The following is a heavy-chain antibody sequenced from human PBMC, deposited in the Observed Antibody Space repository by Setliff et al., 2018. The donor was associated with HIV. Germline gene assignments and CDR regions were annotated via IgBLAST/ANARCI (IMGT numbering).Heavy chain of an antibody. V-gene: IGHV3-74*01. D-gene: IGHD6-19*01. J-gene: IGHJ3*02. CDR1: GFTFSIYA. CDR2: INSDGSIT. CDR3: VRARLSDI. Sequence: GGSLRLSCAASGFTFSIYAMSWVRQAPGEGLQYVSRINSDGSITNYADSVRGRFTISRDNAKNTVYLQMNSLRAEDTGVYYCVRARLSDIWGQGTMVTVSS.